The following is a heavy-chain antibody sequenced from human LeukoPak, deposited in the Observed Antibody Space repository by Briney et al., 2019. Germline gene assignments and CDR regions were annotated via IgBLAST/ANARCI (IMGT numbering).Heavy chain of an antibody. CDR3: ARGRSTAMVTLAFDI. CDR1: GGSISSYY. J-gene: IGHJ3*02. Sequence: SETLSLTCTVSGGSISSYYWSWIRQPPGKGLEWIGSIYYSGSTYYNPSLKSRVTISVDTSKNQFSLKLSSVTAADTAVYYCARGRSTAMVTLAFDIWGQGTMVTVSS. CDR2: IYYSGST. V-gene: IGHV4-59*05. D-gene: IGHD5-18*01.